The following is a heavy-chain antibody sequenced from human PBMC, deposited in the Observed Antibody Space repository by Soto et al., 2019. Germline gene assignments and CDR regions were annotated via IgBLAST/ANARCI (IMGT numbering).Heavy chain of an antibody. CDR1: GGSISSGDYY. CDR2: IYYSGST. J-gene: IGHJ6*02. CDR3: ASDGDGSPTYGMDV. D-gene: IGHD2-21*01. V-gene: IGHV4-30-4*01. Sequence: QVQLQESGPGLVKPSQTLSLTCTVSGGSISSGDYYWSWIRQPPGKGLEWIGYIYYSGSTYYNPSLKSRVTITVDTPKNQCPLKLSSVTAADTAVYYCASDGDGSPTYGMDVWGQGTTVTVSS.